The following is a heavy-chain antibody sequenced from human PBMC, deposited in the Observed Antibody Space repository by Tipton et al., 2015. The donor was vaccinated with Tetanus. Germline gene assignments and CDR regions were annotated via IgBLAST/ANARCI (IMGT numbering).Heavy chain of an antibody. J-gene: IGHJ3*02. CDR3: ARKTFCYDSSGEEDAFDI. CDR2: ISGSGDST. V-gene: IGHV3-23*01. CDR1: GFTFSRNP. D-gene: IGHD3-22*01. Sequence: SLRLSCTASGFTFSRNPMSWVRQAPGRGLEWVSAISGSGDSTYYADSVKGRFTISRDNSKNMFFLQMNSLRVEDTAIYYCARKTFCYDSSGEEDAFDIWGQGTMVTVSS.